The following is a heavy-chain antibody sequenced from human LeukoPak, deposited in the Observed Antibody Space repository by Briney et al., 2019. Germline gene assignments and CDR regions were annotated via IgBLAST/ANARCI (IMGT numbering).Heavy chain of an antibody. CDR3: ARGIADYFDY. J-gene: IGHJ4*02. CDR2: VSSSSSYI. D-gene: IGHD6-13*01. CDR1: GFTFSSYS. V-gene: IGHV3-21*01. Sequence: PGGSLRLSCAASGFTFSSYSMNWVRQAPGKRLEWVSSVSSSSSYIYYADSVKGRFTISRDNAKNSLYLRMNSLRAEDTAVYYCARGIADYFDYWGQGTLVTVSS.